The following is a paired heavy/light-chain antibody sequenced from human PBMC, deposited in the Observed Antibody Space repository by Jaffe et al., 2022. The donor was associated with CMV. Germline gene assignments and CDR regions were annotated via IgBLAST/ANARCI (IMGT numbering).Light chain of an antibody. CDR3: QQRSNWPT. CDR2: DAS. Sequence: EIVLTQSPATLSLSPGERATLSCRASQSVSSYLAWYQQKPGQAPRLLIYDASNRATGIPARFSGSGSGTDFTLTISSLEPEDFAVYYCQQRSNWPTFGQGTKVEIK. V-gene: IGKV3-11*01. CDR1: QSVSSY. J-gene: IGKJ1*01.
Heavy chain of an antibody. CDR1: GGTFSSYA. J-gene: IGHJ5*02. D-gene: IGHD2-2*01. V-gene: IGHV1-69*09. CDR3: ARGRDMYCSSTSCPKYNWFDP. Sequence: QVQLVQSGAEVKKPGSSVKVSCKASGGTFSSYAISWVRQAPGQGLEWMGRIIPILGIANYAQKFQGRVTITADKSTSTAYMELSSLRSEDTAVYYCARGRDMYCSSTSCPKYNWFDPWGQGTLVTVSS. CDR2: IIPILGIA.